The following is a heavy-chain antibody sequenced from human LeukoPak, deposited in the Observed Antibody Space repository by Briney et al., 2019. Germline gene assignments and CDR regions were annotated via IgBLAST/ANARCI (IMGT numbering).Heavy chain of an antibody. CDR3: ARESGVAAAGTNEPNFDY. V-gene: IGHV3-30-3*01. D-gene: IGHD6-13*01. CDR2: ISYDGSNK. J-gene: IGHJ4*02. Sequence: GGSLRLSCAASGFTFSSYAMHWVRQAPGKGLEWVAVISYDGSNKYYADSGKGRFTTSRDNSKNTLYLQMNSLRAEDTAVYYCARESGVAAAGTNEPNFDYWGQGTLVTVSS. CDR1: GFTFSSYA.